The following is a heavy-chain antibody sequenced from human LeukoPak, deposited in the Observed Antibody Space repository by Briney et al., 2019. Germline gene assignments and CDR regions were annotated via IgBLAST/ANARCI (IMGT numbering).Heavy chain of an antibody. CDR2: INPSGGST. CDR3: ARIRDGYNDAYDI. J-gene: IGHJ3*02. CDR1: GYTFTGYY. D-gene: IGHD5-24*01. V-gene: IGHV1-46*01. Sequence: GASVKVSCKASGYTFTGYYMHWVRQAPGQGLEWMGIINPSGGSTSYAQKFQGRVTMTSDTSARTVYMELSSLSSEDTAIYYCARIRDGYNDAYDIWGQGTVVTVPS.